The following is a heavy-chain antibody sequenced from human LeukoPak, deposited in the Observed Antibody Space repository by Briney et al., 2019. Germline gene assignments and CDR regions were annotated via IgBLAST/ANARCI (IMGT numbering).Heavy chain of an antibody. Sequence: PGGSLRHSCAASGFTFSSYAMSWVRQAPGKGLEWVSAISGSGGSTYYADSVKGRFTISRDNSKNTLYLQMNSLRAEDTAVYYCAKVSLYYYYGMDVWGQETTVTVSS. J-gene: IGHJ6*02. CDR1: GFTFSSYA. CDR3: AKVSLYYYYGMDV. CDR2: ISGSGGST. V-gene: IGHV3-23*01.